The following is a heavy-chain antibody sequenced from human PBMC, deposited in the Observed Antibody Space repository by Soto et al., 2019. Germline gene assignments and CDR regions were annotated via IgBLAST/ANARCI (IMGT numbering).Heavy chain of an antibody. Sequence: GGSLRLSCAASGFNFSNHWMHWVRQRPAEGLVWVSRITSDGKSKAYAESVKGRFAISRDNAKNTLYLQMNGLTAEDSAVYYCARESGDWPLNRFDLWGQGTLVTVSS. CDR2: ITSDGKSK. V-gene: IGHV3-74*01. J-gene: IGHJ5*02. CDR1: GFNFSNHW. D-gene: IGHD2-21*02. CDR3: ARESGDWPLNRFDL.